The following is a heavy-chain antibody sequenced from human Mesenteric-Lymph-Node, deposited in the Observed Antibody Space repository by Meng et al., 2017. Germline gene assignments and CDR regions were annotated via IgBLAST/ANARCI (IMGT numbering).Heavy chain of an antibody. CDR1: GYTFSNYG. Sequence: QVQRVQSGAEVKKPGAAGKGSGKATGYTFSNYGISWVRQAPGQGLEWMGWISGYSGNTKYAQKLQGRVTMTTDTSTNTAYMELRSLRSDDTAVYYCTRADIAAAGTGGYWGQGTLVTVSS. D-gene: IGHD6-13*01. CDR2: ISGYSGNT. V-gene: IGHV1-18*01. J-gene: IGHJ4*02. CDR3: TRADIAAAGTGGY.